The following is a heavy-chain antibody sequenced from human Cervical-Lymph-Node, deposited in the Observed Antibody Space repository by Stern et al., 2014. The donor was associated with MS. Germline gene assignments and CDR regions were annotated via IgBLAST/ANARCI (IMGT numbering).Heavy chain of an antibody. Sequence: VQLVESGRGLVRPSETLSLTCAASGVSISSSYWSWIRQPPGKGLEWIGYIYHSGVAAYNPSLKRRVTMSVDTSRSQFSLKLGSVTAADTAVYYCARDVGMDSWGQGTLVTVSS. J-gene: IGHJ5*01. CDR2: IYHSGVA. CDR1: GVSISSSY. CDR3: ARDVGMDS. V-gene: IGHV4-59*01. D-gene: IGHD6-13*01.